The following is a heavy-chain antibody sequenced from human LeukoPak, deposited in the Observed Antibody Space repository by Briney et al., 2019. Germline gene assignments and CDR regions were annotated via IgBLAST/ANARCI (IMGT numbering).Heavy chain of an antibody. CDR2: IYYGGST. CDR1: GGSISSYY. CDR3: ARDRGDYGNFDY. J-gene: IGHJ4*02. V-gene: IGHV4-59*06. Sequence: PSETLSLTCTVSGGSISSYYWSWIRQHPGKGLEWIGYIYYGGSTYYNPSLKSRVTISVDTSKNQFSLKLSSVTAADTAVYYCARDRGDYGNFDYWGQGTLVTVSS. D-gene: IGHD4-17*01.